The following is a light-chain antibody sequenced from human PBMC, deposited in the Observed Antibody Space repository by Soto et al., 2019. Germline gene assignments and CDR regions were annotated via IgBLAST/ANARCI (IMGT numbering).Light chain of an antibody. CDR3: QQGGS. CDR1: QSFGTS. CDR2: DTF. V-gene: IGKV3-11*01. J-gene: IGKJ4*01. Sequence: EIVLTQFPATLSLSPGEEATLSCRASQSFGTSLAWYQQRLAQAPRLLIYDTFKVAAGVPARFSGSGSGADFTLAISGLEPEDFAGYYCQQGGSFGGGTKVEIK.